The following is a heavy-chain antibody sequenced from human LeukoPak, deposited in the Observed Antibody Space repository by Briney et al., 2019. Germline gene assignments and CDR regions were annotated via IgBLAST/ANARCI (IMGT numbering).Heavy chain of an antibody. CDR2: ISAYNGNT. D-gene: IGHD1-26*01. CDR1: GYTFTSYG. Sequence: ASVKVSCKASGYTFTSYGISWVRQAPGQGLEWMGWISAYNGNTNYAQKLQGRVTMTTDTSTSTAYMELRSLRSDDTAVYYCARDDSGSYSNYYYYGMDVWGQGTTVTVSS. CDR3: ARDDSGSYSNYYYYGMDV. J-gene: IGHJ6*02. V-gene: IGHV1-18*01.